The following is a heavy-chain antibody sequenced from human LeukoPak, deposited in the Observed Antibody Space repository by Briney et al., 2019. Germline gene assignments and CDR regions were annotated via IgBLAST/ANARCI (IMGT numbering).Heavy chain of an antibody. CDR3: ARDSGYGGNSIDY. V-gene: IGHV1-2*02. J-gene: IGHJ4*02. Sequence: GASVKVSCKASGYTFTGYYMHWVRQAPGQGLEWMGWINPNSGGTNYAQKFQGRATMTRDTSISAAYMELSRLRSDDTAVYYCARDSGYGGNSIDYWGQGTLVTVSS. CDR2: INPNSGGT. D-gene: IGHD4-23*01. CDR1: GYTFTGYY.